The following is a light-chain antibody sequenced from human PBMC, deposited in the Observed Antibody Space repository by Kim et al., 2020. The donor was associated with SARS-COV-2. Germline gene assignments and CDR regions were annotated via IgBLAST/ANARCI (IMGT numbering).Light chain of an antibody. V-gene: IGKV1-33*01. CDR3: QQFNDLPLT. CDR2: DAS. Sequence: SASVGDRVTVTCPASQDINNYLNWYQQKPGKPPKLLIYDASTLETGVPSRFSGSGSGTDFTFTISSLQPEDIATYYCQQFNDLPLTFGQGTKLEI. J-gene: IGKJ2*01. CDR1: QDINNY.